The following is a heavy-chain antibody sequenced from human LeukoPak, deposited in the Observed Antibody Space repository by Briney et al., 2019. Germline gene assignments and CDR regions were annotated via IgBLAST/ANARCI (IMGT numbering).Heavy chain of an antibody. D-gene: IGHD5-24*01. CDR1: GFTFSSYW. CDR3: GRDPGGYNFAFDI. J-gene: IGHJ3*02. V-gene: IGHV3-74*01. Sequence: GGSLRLSCAASGFTFSSYWMHWVRQAPGKGLVWVSRINSDGSSTSYADSVKGRFTISRDNAKNTLYLQMNSLRAEDTAVYYCGRDPGGYNFAFDIWGQGTMVTV. CDR2: INSDGSST.